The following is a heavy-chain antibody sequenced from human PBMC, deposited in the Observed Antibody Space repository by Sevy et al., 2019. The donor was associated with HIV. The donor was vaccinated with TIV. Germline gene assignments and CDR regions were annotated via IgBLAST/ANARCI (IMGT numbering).Heavy chain of an antibody. V-gene: IGHV3-21*01. CDR2: ISSSSSYI. J-gene: IGHJ3*02. CDR3: AREDGYNYAFDI. Sequence: GGSLRLSCAASGFTFSSYAMSWVRQAPGKGLEWVSSISSSSSYIYYADSVKGRFTISRDNAKNSLYLQMNSLRAEDTAVYYCAREDGYNYAFDIWGQGTMVTVSS. D-gene: IGHD5-12*01. CDR1: GFTFSSYA.